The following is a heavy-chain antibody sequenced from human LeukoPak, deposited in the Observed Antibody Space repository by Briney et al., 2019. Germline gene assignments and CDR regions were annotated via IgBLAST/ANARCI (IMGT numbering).Heavy chain of an antibody. CDR3: ARRIQPYYYYGMDV. V-gene: IGHV4-59*08. Sequence: PSETLSLTCTVSGGSISSYYWSWIRQPPGEGLEWIGYIYYSGSTNYNPSLKSRVTISVDTSKNQFSLKLSSVTAADTAVYYCARRIQPYYYYGMDVWGQGTTVTVSS. CDR2: IYYSGST. J-gene: IGHJ6*02. CDR1: GGSISSYY. D-gene: IGHD5-18*01.